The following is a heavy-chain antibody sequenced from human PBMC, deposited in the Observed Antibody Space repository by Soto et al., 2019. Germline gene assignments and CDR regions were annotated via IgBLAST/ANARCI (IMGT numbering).Heavy chain of an antibody. J-gene: IGHJ5*02. CDR2: INPNSGGT. CDR3: ARGYYDFWSGYYTGSWFDP. CDR1: GYTFTGYY. D-gene: IGHD3-3*01. V-gene: IGHV1-2*04. Sequence: ASVKVSCKASGYTFTGYYMHWVRQAPGQGLEWMGWINPNSGGTNYAQKFQGWVTMTRDTSISTAYMELSRLRSDDTAVYYCARGYYDFWSGYYTGSWFDPWGQGTLVTVSS.